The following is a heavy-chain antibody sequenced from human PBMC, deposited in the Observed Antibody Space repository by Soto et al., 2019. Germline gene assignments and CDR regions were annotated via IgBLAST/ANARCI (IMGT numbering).Heavy chain of an antibody. CDR2: MYYSGTT. V-gene: IGHV4-59*01. J-gene: IGHJ6*02. Sequence: PSETLSLTCTVSGGSIRSYFWGWIRQPPGKGLEWIGRMYYSGTTDYNPSLKSRVTISIDTSKNQFSMKLGSVTSADTAVYYCVRDELLWFGESSPRGMDVWGQGTTVTVSS. D-gene: IGHD3-10*01. CDR3: VRDELLWFGESSPRGMDV. CDR1: GGSIRSYF.